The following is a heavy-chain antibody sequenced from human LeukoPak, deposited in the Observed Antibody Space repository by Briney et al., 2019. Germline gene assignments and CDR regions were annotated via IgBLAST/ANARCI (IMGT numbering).Heavy chain of an antibody. J-gene: IGHJ4*02. CDR1: GFTFSSYW. Sequence: GGSLRLSCAASGFTFSSYWRSWVRQAPGKGLEWVANIKQDGSEKYYVDSVKGRFTISRDNAKNSLYLQMNSLRAEDTAVYYCARDTNVEFVEWAPLFDYWGQGTLVTVSS. CDR2: IKQDGSEK. CDR3: ARDTNVEFVEWAPLFDY. D-gene: IGHD1-26*01. V-gene: IGHV3-7*01.